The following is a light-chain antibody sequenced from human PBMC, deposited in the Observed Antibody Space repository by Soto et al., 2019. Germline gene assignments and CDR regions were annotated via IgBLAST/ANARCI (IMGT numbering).Light chain of an antibody. CDR2: GAS. CDR1: QSVSIN. CDR3: QKYYNWPLT. J-gene: IGKJ4*01. Sequence: EIVMTQSPATLSAFPGERATLSCRASQSVSINLAWYQQKPGRAPRLLIYGASTRATGIPARFSGSGSGTEFTLTISSLQSEDFAVYYCQKYYNWPLTFGGGTKVAIK. V-gene: IGKV3-15*01.